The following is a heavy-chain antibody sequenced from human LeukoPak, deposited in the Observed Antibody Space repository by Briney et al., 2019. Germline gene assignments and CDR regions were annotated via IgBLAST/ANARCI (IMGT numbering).Heavy chain of an antibody. V-gene: IGHV1-69*05. D-gene: IGHD3-22*01. Sequence: SVKVSCKASGGTFSSYAISWVRQAPGQGLEWMGGIIPIFGTANYAQKFQGRVTITTDESTSTAYMELSSLRSEDTAVYYCARSPIYDSSGYYAPFDYWGQGTLVTVSS. CDR1: GGTFSSYA. CDR3: ARSPIYDSSGYYAPFDY. J-gene: IGHJ4*02. CDR2: IIPIFGTA.